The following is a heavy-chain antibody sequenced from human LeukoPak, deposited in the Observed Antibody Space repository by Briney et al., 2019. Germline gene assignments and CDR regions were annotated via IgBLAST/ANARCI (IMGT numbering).Heavy chain of an antibody. CDR3: ARELSFDL. CDR1: GYSISSGYY. V-gene: IGHV4-38-2*02. J-gene: IGHJ2*01. Sequence: KTSETLSLTCAVSGYSISSGYYWGWIRQPPGKGLEWIGSIYHSGSTYYNPSLKSRVTISVDTSKNQFSLKLSSVTAADTAVYYCARELSFDLWGRGTLVTVSS. CDR2: IYHSGST. D-gene: IGHD2-15*01.